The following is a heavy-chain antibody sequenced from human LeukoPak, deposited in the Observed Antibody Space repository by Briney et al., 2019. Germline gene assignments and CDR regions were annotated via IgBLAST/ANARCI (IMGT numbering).Heavy chain of an antibody. J-gene: IGHJ4*02. D-gene: IGHD5-18*01. CDR1: GYSISSGYY. Sequence: SETLSLTCTVSGYSISSGYYWGWIRQPPGKGLEWIGSIYHSGSTYYNPSLKSRVTISVGTSKNQFSLKLSSVTAADTAVYYCARDFVDTAMAEFDYWGQGTLVTVSS. V-gene: IGHV4-38-2*02. CDR3: ARDFVDTAMAEFDY. CDR2: IYHSGST.